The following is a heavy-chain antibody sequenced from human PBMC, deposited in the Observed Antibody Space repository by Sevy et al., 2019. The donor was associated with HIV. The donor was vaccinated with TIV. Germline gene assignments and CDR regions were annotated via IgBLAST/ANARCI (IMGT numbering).Heavy chain of an antibody. D-gene: IGHD5-12*01. CDR2: LSGTGGST. CDR1: GFTFRNYA. CDR3: ARETVSGYNL. J-gene: IGHJ4*02. V-gene: IGHV3-23*01. Sequence: GGSLRLSCAASGFTFRNYAMSWVRQAPGKGLEWVSALSGTGGSTYYADSVKGRFTISRDNSKNTLYLQMNSLRVEDTAVYYCARETVSGYNLWGQGTLVTVSS.